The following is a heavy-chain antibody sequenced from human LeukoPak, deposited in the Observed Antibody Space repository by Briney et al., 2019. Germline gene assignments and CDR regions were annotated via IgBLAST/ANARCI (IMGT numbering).Heavy chain of an antibody. J-gene: IGHJ6*02. CDR2: IYTSGST. Sequence: PSETLSLTCTVSGGSISSYYWSWIRQPAGKGLEWIGRIYTSGSTNYNPSLKNRVTMSVDTSKNQFSLKLSSVTAADTAVYYCARDGSPYYYYGMDVWGQGTTVTVSS. CDR1: GGSISSYY. CDR3: ARDGSPYYYYGMDV. D-gene: IGHD1-26*01. V-gene: IGHV4-4*07.